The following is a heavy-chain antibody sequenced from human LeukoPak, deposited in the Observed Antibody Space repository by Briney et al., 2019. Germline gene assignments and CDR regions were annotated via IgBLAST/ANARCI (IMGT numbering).Heavy chain of an antibody. J-gene: IGHJ1*01. CDR1: GFTFSSHL. CDR3: ARDPDSSGYSTFQD. CDR2: IKSDGSST. Sequence: GVLRLSCAASGFTFSSHLMHLVRQAPGKGLVGVSRIKSDGSSTSYADSVKGRFTISRDNAKNTLYLQMNSLRAEDTAVYYCARDPDSSGYSTFQDWGQGTLVTVSS. V-gene: IGHV3-74*01. D-gene: IGHD3-22*01.